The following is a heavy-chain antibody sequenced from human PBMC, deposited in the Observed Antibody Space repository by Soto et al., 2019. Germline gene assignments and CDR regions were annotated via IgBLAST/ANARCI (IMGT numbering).Heavy chain of an antibody. V-gene: IGHV4-59*01. CDR3: AREDYGDYYYMDV. J-gene: IGHJ6*03. CDR2: IYYSGST. CDR1: GGSISSYY. D-gene: IGHD4-17*01. Sequence: PEETLSLTCTVSGGSISSYYWSWIRQPPGKGLEWIGYIYYSGSTNYNPSLKSRVTISVDTSKNQFSLKLSSVTAADTAVYYCAREDYGDYYYMDVWGKGTTVTVSS.